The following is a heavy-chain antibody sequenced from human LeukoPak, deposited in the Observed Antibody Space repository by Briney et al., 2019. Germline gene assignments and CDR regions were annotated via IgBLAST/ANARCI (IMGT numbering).Heavy chain of an antibody. CDR3: AKAYNYYGSGSYYEG. J-gene: IGHJ4*02. D-gene: IGHD3-10*01. Sequence: GGSLRLSCAASGFTFDDYAMSWVRQAPGKGLEWVSGLNWNGGSTGYADSVKGRFTISRDNAKNSLYLQMNSLRAEDTALYYCAKAYNYYGSGSYYEGWGQGTLVTVSS. V-gene: IGHV3-20*04. CDR2: LNWNGGST. CDR1: GFTFDDYA.